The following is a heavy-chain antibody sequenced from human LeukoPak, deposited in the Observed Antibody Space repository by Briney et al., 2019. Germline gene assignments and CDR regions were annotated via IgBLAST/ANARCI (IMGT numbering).Heavy chain of an antibody. Sequence: ASVKVSCKASGYTFTSYGISWVRQAPGQGLEWMGGIIPIFGTANYAQKFQGRVTITTDESTSTAYMELSSLRSEDTAVYYCASVTMVRGASARFNYYYMDVWGKGTTVTVSS. D-gene: IGHD3-10*01. CDR3: ASVTMVRGASARFNYYYMDV. CDR1: GYTFTSYG. V-gene: IGHV1-69*05. J-gene: IGHJ6*03. CDR2: IIPIFGTA.